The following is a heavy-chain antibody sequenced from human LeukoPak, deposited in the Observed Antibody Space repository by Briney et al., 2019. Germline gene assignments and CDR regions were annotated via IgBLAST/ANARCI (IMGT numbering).Heavy chain of an antibody. CDR3: ARVTRYFDWLTRGYFDY. Sequence: GSLRLSCAASGFTFSTYWMTWVRQAPGKGLEWIGEINHSGSTNYNPSLKSRVTMSVDTSKNQFSLKLSSVTAADTAVYYCARVTRYFDWLTRGYFDYWGQGTLVAVSS. J-gene: IGHJ4*02. CDR2: INHSGST. V-gene: IGHV4-34*01. CDR1: GFTFSTYW. D-gene: IGHD3-9*01.